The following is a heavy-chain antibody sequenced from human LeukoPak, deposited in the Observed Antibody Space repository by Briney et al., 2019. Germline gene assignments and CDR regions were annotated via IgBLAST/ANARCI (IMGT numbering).Heavy chain of an antibody. CDR3: AKDPRVATIENFDY. Sequence: PGGSLRLSCAASGFTFSSYAMSWVRQAPGKGLEWVSSMSGGGGVTYYADSVKGRFTISRDNSKNTLYLQMNSLRAEDTAVYYCAKDPRVATIENFDYWGQGTLVTVSS. CDR2: MSGGGGVT. V-gene: IGHV3-23*01. J-gene: IGHJ4*02. CDR1: GFTFSSYA. D-gene: IGHD5-12*01.